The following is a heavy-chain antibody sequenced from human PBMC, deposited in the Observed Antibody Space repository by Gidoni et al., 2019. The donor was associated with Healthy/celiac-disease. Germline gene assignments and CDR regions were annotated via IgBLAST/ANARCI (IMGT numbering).Heavy chain of an antibody. D-gene: IGHD6-19*01. CDR1: GGFISSYY. CDR3: ARWGQWLVRPQFDP. J-gene: IGHJ5*02. V-gene: IGHV4-59*01. Sequence: QLQLQESGPGLVKPSETLSLTCTVSGGFISSYYWSWIRQPTGKVLEWIGYIYYSGSTNYNPSLKSRVTISVDTSKNQFSLKLSSVTAADTAVYYCARWGQWLVRPQFDPWGQGTLVTVSS. CDR2: IYYSGST.